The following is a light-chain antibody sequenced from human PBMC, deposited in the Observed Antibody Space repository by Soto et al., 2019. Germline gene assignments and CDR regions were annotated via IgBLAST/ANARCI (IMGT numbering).Light chain of an antibody. CDR2: DAS. Sequence: DIQITQSPSTLSASVGDRVTITCRASQSISSWLAWYPQKPGKAPKVLIFDASSLESGVQSRFSGSGSATGFTRTISSLQPDDFATYYCQQYSTYPWTFGQGTKVDIK. CDR1: QSISSW. J-gene: IGKJ1*01. V-gene: IGKV1-5*01. CDR3: QQYSTYPWT.